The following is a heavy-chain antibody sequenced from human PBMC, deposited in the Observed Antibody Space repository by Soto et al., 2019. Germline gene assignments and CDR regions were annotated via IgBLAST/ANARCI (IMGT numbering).Heavy chain of an antibody. CDR2: INHSGST. D-gene: IGHD2-15*01. CDR3: ARISDWYCSGGSCRDY. J-gene: IGHJ4*02. CDR1: GGSFSGYY. V-gene: IGHV4-34*01. Sequence: SETLSLTCAVYGGSFSGYYWSWIRQPPGKGLEWIGEINHSGSTIYNPSLKNRVTISVDTSKNQFSLKLSSVTAADTAVYYCARISDWYCSGGSCRDYWGQGTLVTVSS.